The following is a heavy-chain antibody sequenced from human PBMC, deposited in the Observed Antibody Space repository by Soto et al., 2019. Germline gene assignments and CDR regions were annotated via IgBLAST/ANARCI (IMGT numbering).Heavy chain of an antibody. J-gene: IGHJ4*02. Sequence: SETLSLTCTVSGGSISSSSYYWGWIRQPPGKGLEWIGSIYYSGSTYYNPSLKSRVTISVDTSKNQFSLKLSSVTAADTAVYYCARYGSASYYPLYYFDYWGQGTLVTVSS. CDR3: ARYGSASYYPLYYFDY. V-gene: IGHV4-39*01. D-gene: IGHD3-10*01. CDR1: GGSISSSSYY. CDR2: IYYSGST.